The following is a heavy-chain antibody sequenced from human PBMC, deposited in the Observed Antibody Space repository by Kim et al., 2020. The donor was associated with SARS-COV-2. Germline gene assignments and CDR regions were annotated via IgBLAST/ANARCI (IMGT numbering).Heavy chain of an antibody. D-gene: IGHD2-15*01. Sequence: WGSLRLSCAASGFTFSSYGMHWVRQAPGKGLEWVAVIWYDGSNKYYADSVKGRFTISRDNSKNTLYLQMNSLRAEDTAVYYCARDTSPAKKSDIQDVWGQGTTVTVSS. CDR3: ARDTSPAKKSDIQDV. J-gene: IGHJ6*02. V-gene: IGHV3-33*01. CDR2: IWYDGSNK. CDR1: GFTFSSYG.